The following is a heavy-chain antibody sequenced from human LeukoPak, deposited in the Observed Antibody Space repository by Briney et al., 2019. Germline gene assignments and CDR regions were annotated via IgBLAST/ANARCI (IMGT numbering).Heavy chain of an antibody. V-gene: IGHV3-7*01. D-gene: IGHD6-13*01. Sequence: GGSLRLSCAASGLTFSSYWMSWVRQAPGKGLEWVANIKQDGSEKYYVDSVKGRFTISRDNAKNSLYLQMNSLRAEDTAVYYCARIAAADFDYWGQGTLVTVSS. CDR1: GLTFSSYW. CDR2: IKQDGSEK. CDR3: ARIAAADFDY. J-gene: IGHJ4*02.